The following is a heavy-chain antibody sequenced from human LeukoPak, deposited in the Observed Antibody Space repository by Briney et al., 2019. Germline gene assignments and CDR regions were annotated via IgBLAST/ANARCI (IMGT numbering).Heavy chain of an antibody. D-gene: IGHD3-9*01. J-gene: IGHJ4*02. Sequence: ASVKVSCKASGYTFTGYYIHWVRQAPGQGVEWMGWINPNSGGTKYAQKFQGRVTMTRATSISTAYMELSSLRSDDTAVYYCARESPPRYDILTGYPNDYWGQGTLVTVSS. CDR2: INPNSGGT. CDR3: ARESPPRYDILTGYPNDY. V-gene: IGHV1-2*02. CDR1: GYTFTGYY.